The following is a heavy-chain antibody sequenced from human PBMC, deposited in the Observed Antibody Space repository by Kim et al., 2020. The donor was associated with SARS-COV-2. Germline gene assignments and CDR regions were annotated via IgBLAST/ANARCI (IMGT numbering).Heavy chain of an antibody. J-gene: IGHJ4*02. Sequence: GGSLRLSCAASGFAFSDHYMDWVRQAPGKGLEWVGRIRNRANSYTTEYAATVKGRFTVSRDDSKNSLYLQMNSLKTEDTAVYYCARAFSSSWSGTYFECWGQGTLVTVSS. D-gene: IGHD6-13*01. CDR3: ARAFSSSWSGTYFEC. V-gene: IGHV3-72*01. CDR2: IRNRANSYTT. CDR1: GFAFSDHY.